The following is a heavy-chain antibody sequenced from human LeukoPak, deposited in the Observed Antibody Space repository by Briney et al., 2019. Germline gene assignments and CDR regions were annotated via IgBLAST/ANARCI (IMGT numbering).Heavy chain of an antibody. D-gene: IGHD4-23*01. CDR3: ARGGFVVTRSVWCDY. CDR1: GYTFTGYY. Sequence: ASVKVSCKASGYTFTGYYMHWVRQAPGQGLEWMGWINPNSGGTNYAQKFQGWVTMTRDTSISTAYMELSRLRSDDTAVYYCARGGFVVTRSVWCDYWGQGTLVTVSS. CDR2: INPNSGGT. J-gene: IGHJ4*02. V-gene: IGHV1-2*04.